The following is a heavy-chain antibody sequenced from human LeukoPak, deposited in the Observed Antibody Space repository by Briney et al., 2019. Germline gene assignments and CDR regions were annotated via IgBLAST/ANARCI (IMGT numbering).Heavy chain of an antibody. J-gene: IGHJ5*02. V-gene: IGHV3-23*01. CDR1: GFTFSSYA. D-gene: IGHD3-10*01. CDR3: PKDQSYYYGSGSPNWFDP. Sequence: AESLSLSCAVSGFTFSSYAMSWVRQPPGKGLGWVSAVSISGGGTYYADSVKGQFTISRDNSKNTLYLQMNSLRAEDTAVYYCPKDQSYYYGSGSPNWFDPWGQGTLVTVS. CDR2: VSISGGGT.